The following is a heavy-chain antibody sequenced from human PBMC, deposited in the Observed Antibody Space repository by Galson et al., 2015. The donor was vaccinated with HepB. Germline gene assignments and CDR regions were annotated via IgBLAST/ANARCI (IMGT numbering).Heavy chain of an antibody. V-gene: IGHV3-21*01. J-gene: IGHJ4*02. Sequence: SLRLSCAASGFTFGSYSMNWVRQAPGKGLEWVSSISSSSSYIYYADSVKGRFTISRDNAKNSLYLQMNSLRAEDTAVYYCARIETAAAGTRYFYYFDYWGQGTLVTVSS. CDR1: GFTFGSYS. D-gene: IGHD6-13*01. CDR2: ISSSSSYI. CDR3: ARIETAAAGTRYFYYFDY.